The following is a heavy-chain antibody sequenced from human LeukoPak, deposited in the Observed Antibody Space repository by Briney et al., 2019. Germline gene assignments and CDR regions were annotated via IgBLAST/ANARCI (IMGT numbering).Heavy chain of an antibody. CDR1: GFTFSIYW. V-gene: IGHV3-7*03. J-gene: IGHJ4*02. D-gene: IGHD2-2*01. CDR2: IKQDGSEK. Sequence: GGSLRLSCAASGFTFSIYWMSWVRQAPGKGLEWVANIKQDGSEKYYVDSVKGRFTTSRDNAKNLLYLQMNSLRAEDTAVYFCARDTYGYQLLPADWGQGTLVTVSS. CDR3: ARDTYGYQLLPAD.